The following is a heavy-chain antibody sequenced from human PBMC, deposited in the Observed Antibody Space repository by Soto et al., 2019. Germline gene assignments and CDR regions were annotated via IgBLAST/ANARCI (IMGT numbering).Heavy chain of an antibody. CDR1: GYTFTGYY. D-gene: IGHD2-2*01. Sequence: EASVKVSCKASGYTFTGYYRHWVRQAPGQGLEWMGRIIPILGIANYAQKFQGRVTITADKSTSTAYMELSSLRSEDTAVYYCARNVVPAAMPAFDYWGQGTLVTVSS. V-gene: IGHV1-69*02. CDR3: ARNVVPAAMPAFDY. J-gene: IGHJ4*02. CDR2: IIPILGIA.